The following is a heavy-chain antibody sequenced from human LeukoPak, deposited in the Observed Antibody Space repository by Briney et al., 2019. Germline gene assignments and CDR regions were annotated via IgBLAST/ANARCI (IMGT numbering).Heavy chain of an antibody. J-gene: IGHJ4*02. CDR3: ASFSMDRYYFDY. CDR1: GGDISSSSYY. V-gene: IGHV4-61*05. D-gene: IGHD3/OR15-3a*01. Sequence: PETLSLTCTVSGGDISSSSYYWGWIRQPLGKGLEWIGRIYTSGSTNYNPSLKSRVTMSVDTSKNQFSLKLSSVTAADTAVYYCASFSMDRYYFDYWGQGTLVTVSS. CDR2: IYTSGST.